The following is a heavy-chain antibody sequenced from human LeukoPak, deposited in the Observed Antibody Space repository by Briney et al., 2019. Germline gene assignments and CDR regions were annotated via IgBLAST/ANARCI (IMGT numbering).Heavy chain of an antibody. CDR1: GYTFTSYG. CDR3: ARVGSDFWSGYRSYYFDY. CDR2: INPNSGGT. J-gene: IGHJ4*02. Sequence: ASVKVSCKASGYTFTSYGISWVRQAPGQGLEWMGWINPNSGGTNYAQKFQGRVTMTRDTSISTAYMELSRLRSDDTAVYYCARVGSDFWSGYRSYYFDYWGQGTLVTVSS. V-gene: IGHV1-2*02. D-gene: IGHD3-3*01.